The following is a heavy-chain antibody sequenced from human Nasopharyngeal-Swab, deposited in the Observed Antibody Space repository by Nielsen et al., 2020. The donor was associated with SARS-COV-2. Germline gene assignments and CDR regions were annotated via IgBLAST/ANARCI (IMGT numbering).Heavy chain of an antibody. CDR2: ISYHGSNK. V-gene: IGHV3-30*18. J-gene: IGHJ4*02. D-gene: IGHD6-19*01. CDR3: AKDRQWLAIEY. Sequence: GESLKISCAASGFTFSNYGMHWVRQAPGKGLEWVAVISYHGSNKYYADSVKGRFTISRDNSKNTLYLQMNSLRAEDTAVYYCAKDRQWLAIEYWGQGILVAVSS. CDR1: GFTFSNYG.